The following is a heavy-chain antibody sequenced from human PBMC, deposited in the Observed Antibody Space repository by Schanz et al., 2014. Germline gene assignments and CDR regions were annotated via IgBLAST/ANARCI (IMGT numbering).Heavy chain of an antibody. Sequence: QVQLVQSGAEVKKPGASVKVSCKASGYTLTAYYMHWVRQAPGQGLEWMGWINPDSGGTNYAQKFQGRGPMTRSMSTNTAYMELSRLRSDAAAVYYCASDFWSGYSHYYYGLDVWGQGTTVTVSS. D-gene: IGHD3-3*01. V-gene: IGHV1-2*02. J-gene: IGHJ6*02. CDR1: GYTLTAYY. CDR2: INPDSGGT. CDR3: ASDFWSGYSHYYYGLDV.